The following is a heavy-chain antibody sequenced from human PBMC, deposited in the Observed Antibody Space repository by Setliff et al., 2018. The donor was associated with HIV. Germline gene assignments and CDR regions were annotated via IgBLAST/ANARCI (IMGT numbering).Heavy chain of an antibody. CDR2: ISNSGRNT. D-gene: IGHD6-6*01. V-gene: IGHV3-23*01. CDR1: GFTFSNYA. CDR3: AKAGRIAARPGYDY. Sequence: GGSLRLSCAASGFTFSNYAMGWVRQVPGKGLEWVASISNSGRNTYYADSAKGRFIISRDNSKNTLYLQMNSLRAEDTAVYYCAKAGRIAARPGYDYWGQGTLVTVSS. J-gene: IGHJ4*02.